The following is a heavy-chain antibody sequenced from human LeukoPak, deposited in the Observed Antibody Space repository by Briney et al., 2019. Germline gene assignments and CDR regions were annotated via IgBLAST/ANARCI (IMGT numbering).Heavy chain of an antibody. CDR3: ARQTGSGLFTLP. Sequence: SETLSLTCTVSGGSISSSSLYWGWIRQPPGKGLEWIGSIYYSGRTYYNPSLKSRVTISIDTSNNQISLRLISVTATDTAMYYCARQTGSGLFTLPGGQGTLVTVSS. D-gene: IGHD3/OR15-3a*01. J-gene: IGHJ4*02. V-gene: IGHV4-39*01. CDR2: IYYSGRT. CDR1: GGSISSSSLY.